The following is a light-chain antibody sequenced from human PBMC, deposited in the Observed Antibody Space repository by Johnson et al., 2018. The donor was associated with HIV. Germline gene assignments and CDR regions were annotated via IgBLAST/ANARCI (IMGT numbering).Light chain of an antibody. Sequence: QSVLTQPPSVSAAPGQKVTISCSGTNSNIGTYYVSWYQHLPGTAPKLLIYENNKRPSGIPDRFSGSKSGTSATLGITGLQTGDEADYYCGTWDNSLSTGGVFGTGTKVTVL. J-gene: IGLJ1*01. V-gene: IGLV1-51*02. CDR3: GTWDNSLSTGGV. CDR2: ENN. CDR1: NSNIGTYY.